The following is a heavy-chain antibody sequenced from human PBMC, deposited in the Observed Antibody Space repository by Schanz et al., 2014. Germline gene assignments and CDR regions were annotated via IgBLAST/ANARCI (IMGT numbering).Heavy chain of an antibody. J-gene: IGHJ6*02. CDR1: GYSFTTYF. D-gene: IGHD3-16*01. CDR3: GRGGGAYPQKYGMDV. Sequence: QVHLMQSGAEAKKPGASVKVSCKAFGYSFTTYFIHWVRLAPGQGFEWMGLISPSGGSTSYAQKFQGRVTMTRDTSPSTVFMELGGPTSEDTAVYYCGRGGGAYPQKYGMDVWGQGTTVTVSS. CDR2: ISPSGGST. V-gene: IGHV1-46*01.